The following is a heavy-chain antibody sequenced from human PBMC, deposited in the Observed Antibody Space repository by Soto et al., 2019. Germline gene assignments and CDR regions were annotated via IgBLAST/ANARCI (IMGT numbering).Heavy chain of an antibody. Sequence: QVQLVQSGAEVKKPGSSVKVSCKASGGTFSSYAISWVRQAPGQGLEWMGGIIPIFGTANYAQKFQGRVTITADESTSTAYMELSSLRSEDTAVYYCARDGVRGYCSGGICYMGFDPWGQGTLVTVSS. V-gene: IGHV1-69*01. CDR3: ARDGVRGYCSGGICYMGFDP. D-gene: IGHD2-15*01. J-gene: IGHJ5*02. CDR2: IIPIFGTA. CDR1: GGTFSSYA.